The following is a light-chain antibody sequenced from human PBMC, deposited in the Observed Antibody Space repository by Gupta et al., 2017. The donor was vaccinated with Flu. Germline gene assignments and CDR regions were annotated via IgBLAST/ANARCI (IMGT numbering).Light chain of an antibody. CDR3: QQYNKNPLT. Sequence: DTQMTQSPSTLSASVGDRVTITCRASQNINSYLAWYQQKPGKAPEILIQKASSLESGVPSRFTGGGSGTEFTLTISSLQPDDFAAYFCQQYNKNPLTFGGGTKVEIK. V-gene: IGKV1-5*03. CDR2: KAS. CDR1: QNINSY. J-gene: IGKJ4*01.